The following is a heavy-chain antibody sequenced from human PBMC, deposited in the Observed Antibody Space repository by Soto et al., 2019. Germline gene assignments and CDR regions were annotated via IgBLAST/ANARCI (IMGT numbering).Heavy chain of an antibody. CDR3: ARVEGYDILTGYYQNYYYYYGMDV. Sequence: ASVKVSCKASGGTFSSYAISWVRQAPGQGLEWMGGIIPIFGTANYAQKFQGRVTITADESTSTAYMELSSLRSEDTAVYYCARVEGYDILTGYYQNYYYYYGMDVWGQGTTVTVSS. V-gene: IGHV1-69*13. D-gene: IGHD3-9*01. J-gene: IGHJ6*02. CDR1: GGTFSSYA. CDR2: IIPIFGTA.